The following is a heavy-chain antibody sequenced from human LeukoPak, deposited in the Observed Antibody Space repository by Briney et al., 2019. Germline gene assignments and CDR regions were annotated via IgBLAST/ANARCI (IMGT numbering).Heavy chain of an antibody. J-gene: IGHJ4*02. CDR1: GFTFSDYH. D-gene: IGHD2/OR15-2a*01. Sequence: GGSLRLSCAASGFTFSDYHMSWIRQAPGKGLEWVSYISDSGSNTYYTDSVKGRFTISRDNSKNTLYLQMNSLRSEDTAVYYCARGNNSNLGISADFDYWGQGTLVTVSS. CDR3: ARGNNSNLGISADFDY. V-gene: IGHV3-11*01. CDR2: ISDSGSNT.